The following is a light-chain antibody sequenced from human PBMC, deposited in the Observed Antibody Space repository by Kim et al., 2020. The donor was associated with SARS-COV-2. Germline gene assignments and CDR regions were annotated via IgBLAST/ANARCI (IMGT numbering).Light chain of an antibody. CDR3: QPTNDFPRT. CDR1: QDISNW. V-gene: IGKV1-12*01. Sequence: SASVGDRVTITCRASQDISNWLAWYQKKPGKAPELLIYGASNLYSGLPSRFSGSGSGTDFTLTISNLQPEDFATYYCQPTNDFPRTFGQGTKLEI. J-gene: IGKJ2*02. CDR2: GAS.